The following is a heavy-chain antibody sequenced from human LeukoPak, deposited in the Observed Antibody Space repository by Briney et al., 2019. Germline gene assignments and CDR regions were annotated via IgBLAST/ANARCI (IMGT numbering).Heavy chain of an antibody. CDR2: INHGGSN. V-gene: IGHV4-34*01. Sequence: SETLSLTCAVSGGSFSGFYWSWVRQPPGKGLEWIGEINHGGSNNYNPSLKRRVTISGDTSKNQFSLKLSSVTAADTAVYYCARGMDQFDYWGQGTLVTVSS. D-gene: IGHD3-10*01. J-gene: IGHJ4*02. CDR3: ARGMDQFDY. CDR1: GGSFSGFY.